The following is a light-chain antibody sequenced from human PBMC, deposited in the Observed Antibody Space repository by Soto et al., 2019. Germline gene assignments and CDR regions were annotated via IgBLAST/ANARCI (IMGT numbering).Light chain of an antibody. J-gene: IGKJ1*01. CDR1: QSVSSSY. Sequence: TQSPSFLSASVGERVTITCRASQSVSSSYLAWYQQSPGQAPRLLIYGASTRATGLPARFSGSGSGTQFTLTISSLQPEDFATYYCLQDYNFPWTFGQGTKVDIK. CDR3: LQDYNFPWT. V-gene: IGKV3D-7*01. CDR2: GAS.